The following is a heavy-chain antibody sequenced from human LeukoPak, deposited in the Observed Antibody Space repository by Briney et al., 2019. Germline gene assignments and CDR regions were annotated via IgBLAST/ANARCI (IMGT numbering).Heavy chain of an antibody. Sequence: GGSLRLSCAASGFTFSSYAMSWVRQAPGKGLEWVSVISGSGGTVYYADSVKGRFTISRDNSKNTAHLQINSLRVDDTAVYYCAKLVGSSGPDYWGQGTLITVST. D-gene: IGHD6-25*01. CDR2: ISGSGGTV. CDR3: AKLVGSSGPDY. V-gene: IGHV3-23*01. CDR1: GFTFSSYA. J-gene: IGHJ4*02.